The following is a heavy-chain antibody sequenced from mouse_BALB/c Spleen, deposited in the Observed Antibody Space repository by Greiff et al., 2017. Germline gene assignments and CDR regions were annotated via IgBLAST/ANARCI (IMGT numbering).Heavy chain of an antibody. V-gene: IGHV2-9*02. CDR1: GFSLTSYG. J-gene: IGHJ3*01. Sequence: QVQLKESGPGLVAPSQSLSITCTVSGFSLTSYGVHWVRPPPGKGLEWLGVIWAGGSTNYNSALMSRLSISKDNSKSQVFLKMNSLQTDDTARYYWAREESTGTGCAYWGEGTLVTVSA. D-gene: IGHD5-1*01. CDR3: AREESTGTGCAY. CDR2: IWAGGST.